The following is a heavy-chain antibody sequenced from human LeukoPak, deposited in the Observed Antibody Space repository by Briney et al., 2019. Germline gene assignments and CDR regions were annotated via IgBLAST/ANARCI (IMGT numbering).Heavy chain of an antibody. V-gene: IGHV3-23*01. Sequence: GGSLRLSRAASGFTFSSYAMSWVRQAPGKGLEWVSLISGNGVGTYYADSVKGRFTISRDNSKNTVYLQMNSLRAEDTAVYYCAKRNGGNSGAFDYWGQGTLVTVSS. D-gene: IGHD4-23*01. CDR2: ISGNGVGT. J-gene: IGHJ4*02. CDR1: GFTFSSYA. CDR3: AKRNGGNSGAFDY.